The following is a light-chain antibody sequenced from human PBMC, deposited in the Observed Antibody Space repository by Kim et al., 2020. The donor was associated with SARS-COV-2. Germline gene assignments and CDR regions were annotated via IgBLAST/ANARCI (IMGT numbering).Light chain of an antibody. CDR1: SLRTNY. CDR3: NSRDSSGNQYV. J-gene: IGLJ1*01. CDR2: GKN. Sequence: SSELTQDPAVSVALGQTVRITCQGDSLRTNYASWYQQKARQAPVLVISGKNNRPSGIPDRFAGSSSGSTASLTITGAQAEDEADYYCNSRDSSGNQYVFG. V-gene: IGLV3-19*01.